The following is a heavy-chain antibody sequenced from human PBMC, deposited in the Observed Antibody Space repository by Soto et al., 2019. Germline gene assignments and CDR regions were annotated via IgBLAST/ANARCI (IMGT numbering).Heavy chain of an antibody. J-gene: IGHJ4*02. V-gene: IGHV3-23*01. Sequence: VQLLESGGGLVQPGGSLRLSCAASGFTFSSYAMSWVRQAPGKGLEWVSAISGSGGSTYYADSVKGRSTISRDNSKNTLYLQMNSLRAEDTAVYYCAKRHAPRGFGELSGFDYWGQGTLVTVSS. CDR3: AKRHAPRGFGELSGFDY. CDR2: ISGSGGST. CDR1: GFTFSSYA. D-gene: IGHD3-10*01.